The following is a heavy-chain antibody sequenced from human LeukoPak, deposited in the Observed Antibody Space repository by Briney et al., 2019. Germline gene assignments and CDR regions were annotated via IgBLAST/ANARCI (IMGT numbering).Heavy chain of an antibody. CDR3: AKDGWELPSYFDY. D-gene: IGHD1-26*01. V-gene: IGHV3-30*02. J-gene: IGHJ4*02. Sequence: PGGSLRLSCAASGFTFSSYGMHWVRQAPGKGLEWVAFIRYDGSNKYYADSVKGRFTISRDNSKNTLYLQMNSLRAEDTAVYYCAKDGWELPSYFDYWGQGTLVTVSS. CDR2: IRYDGSNK. CDR1: GFTFSSYG.